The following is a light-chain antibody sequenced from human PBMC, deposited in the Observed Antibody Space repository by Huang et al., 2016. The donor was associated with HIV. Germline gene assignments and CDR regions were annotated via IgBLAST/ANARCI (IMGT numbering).Light chain of an antibody. CDR1: QGISSY. J-gene: IGKJ3*01. CDR2: ASS. CDR3: QQLNSYPEGFT. Sequence: IQLTQSPSSLSASGGDRVTITCRASQGISSYLAWYQQKPGKAPKLLIYASSTLQSGVPSRFSGSGSGTDFTLTISSLQPEDFATYYCQQLNSYPEGFTFGPGTKVDIK. V-gene: IGKV1-9*01.